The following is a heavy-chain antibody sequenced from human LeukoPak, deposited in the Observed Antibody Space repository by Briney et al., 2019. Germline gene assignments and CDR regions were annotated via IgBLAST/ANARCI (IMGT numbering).Heavy chain of an antibody. CDR3: ARFKAGGSYYYYYYGMDV. J-gene: IGHJ6*02. CDR2: INHSGST. V-gene: IGHV4-34*01. Sequence: SETLSLTCAVYGGSFSGYYWSWIRQPPGKGLEWIGEINHSGSTNYNPSLKSRVTISVDTSKNQFSLKLSSVTAADTAVYYCARFKAGGSYYYYYYGMDVWGQGTTVIVSS. CDR1: GGSFSGYY. D-gene: IGHD1-26*01.